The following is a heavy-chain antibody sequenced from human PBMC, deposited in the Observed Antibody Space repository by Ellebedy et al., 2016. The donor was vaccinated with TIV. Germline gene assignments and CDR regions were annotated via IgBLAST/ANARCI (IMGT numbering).Heavy chain of an antibody. CDR3: ARDRSFSRTTGLFDY. CDR2: IYSSGST. Sequence: MPSETLSLTCTVSGGSISGYYWTWIRQPAGEGLEWSGRIYSSGSTKYNPSLKSRVTMSLDTSTNKFSLKLSSVTAADTAVYYCARDRSFSRTTGLFDYWGQGTLVTVSS. V-gene: IGHV4-4*07. J-gene: IGHJ4*02. CDR1: GGSISGYY. D-gene: IGHD1-14*01.